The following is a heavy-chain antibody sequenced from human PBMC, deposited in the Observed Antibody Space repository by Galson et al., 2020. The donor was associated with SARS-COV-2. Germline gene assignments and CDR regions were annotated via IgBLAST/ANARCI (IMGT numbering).Heavy chain of an antibody. CDR2: ISYDGSNK. D-gene: IGHD3-16*01. Sequence: GGSLRLFCAASGFTFSSYAMHWVRQAPGKGLEWVAVISYDGSNKYYADSVKGRFTISRDNSKNTLYLQMNSLRAEDTAVYYCARAQGGSYYYGMDVWGQGTTVTVSS. CDR1: GFTFSSYA. V-gene: IGHV3-30-3*01. J-gene: IGHJ6*02. CDR3: ARAQGGSYYYGMDV.